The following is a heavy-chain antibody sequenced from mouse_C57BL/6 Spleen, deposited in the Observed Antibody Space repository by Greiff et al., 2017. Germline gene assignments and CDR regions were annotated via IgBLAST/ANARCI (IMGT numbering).Heavy chain of an antibody. CDR2: IYPGSGNT. V-gene: IGHV1-76*01. J-gene: IGHJ2*01. D-gene: IGHD1-1*01. CDR1: GYTFTDYY. Sequence: QVQLQQSGAELVRPGASVKLSCKASGYTFTDYYINWVKQRPGQGLEWIARIYPGSGNTYYNEKFKGKATLTADKSSSTAYMELRSLTSEDSAVYFCARAVVATRGYWGQGTTLTVSS. CDR3: ARAVVATRGY.